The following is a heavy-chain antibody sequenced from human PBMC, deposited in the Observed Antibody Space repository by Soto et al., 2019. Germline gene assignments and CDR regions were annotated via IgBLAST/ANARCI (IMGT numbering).Heavy chain of an antibody. CDR2: MFYSGAT. Sequence: ETLSLTCTVSGGSIRDISYGWGWIRQPPGKGLQWIGCMFYSGATYYNPSLKNRVTLSVDTSNNEFSLKLVSVTAPDTAVYYCARHKSGSDWLDPWGQGTLVTVSS. D-gene: IGHD2-15*01. CDR1: GGSIRDISYG. CDR3: ARHKSGSDWLDP. J-gene: IGHJ5*02. V-gene: IGHV4-39*01.